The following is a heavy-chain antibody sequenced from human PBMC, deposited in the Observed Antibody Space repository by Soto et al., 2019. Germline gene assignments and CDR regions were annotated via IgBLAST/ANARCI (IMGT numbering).Heavy chain of an antibody. CDR2: IWYDGSNI. CDR1: GFTFNNYG. Sequence: GGSLRLSCAASGFTFNNYGMHWVRQAPGKGLEWVAVIWYDGSNIYYADSVKGRFTISRDNSKNTLYLQVNSLRAEDTAVYYCARAGRFSSSWFPLDYWGQGTLVTVSS. D-gene: IGHD6-13*01. J-gene: IGHJ4*02. CDR3: ARAGRFSSSWFPLDY. V-gene: IGHV3-33*01.